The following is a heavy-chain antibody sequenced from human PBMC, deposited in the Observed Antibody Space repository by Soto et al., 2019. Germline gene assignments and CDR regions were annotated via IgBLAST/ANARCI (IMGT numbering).Heavy chain of an antibody. D-gene: IGHD3-16*01. Sequence: ASVKXSCNASGYTFTGYYMHWVRQAPGQGLEWMGWINPNSGGTNYAQKVQGWVTMTRDTSISTAYMELSRLRSDDTAVYYCARDRAWGHNPYYYYGMDVWGQGTTVTVSS. CDR2: INPNSGGT. J-gene: IGHJ6*02. V-gene: IGHV1-2*04. CDR3: ARDRAWGHNPYYYYGMDV. CDR1: GYTFTGYY.